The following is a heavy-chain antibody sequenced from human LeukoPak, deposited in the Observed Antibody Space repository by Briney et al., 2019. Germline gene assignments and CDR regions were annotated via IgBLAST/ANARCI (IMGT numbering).Heavy chain of an antibody. Sequence: ASVKVSCRASGDTFTGYYRHWVRQAPGQGLEGMGWINPNSGGTNYAQKFHGRVTMTRDTSISTAYMELSRLRSDDTAVYYCARDRCSGGSCQTFDYWGQGTLVTVSS. V-gene: IGHV1-2*02. CDR3: ARDRCSGGSCQTFDY. CDR2: INPNSGGT. D-gene: IGHD2-15*01. J-gene: IGHJ4*02. CDR1: GDTFTGYY.